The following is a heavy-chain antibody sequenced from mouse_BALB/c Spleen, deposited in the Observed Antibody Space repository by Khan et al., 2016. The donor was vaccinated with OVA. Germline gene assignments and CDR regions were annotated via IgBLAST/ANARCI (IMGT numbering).Heavy chain of an antibody. V-gene: IGHV1S56*01. CDR1: DYTFTSYH. Sequence: QVRLPQSGPEPVKPGASVRISCKASDYTFTSYHIHRVKQRPGQGLEWIGWIYPGNINNNYTERFKGKATLTADKSSSTAYMHLSSLTSEDSAVYFCARGGYGAFAYWGQGTLLTVSA. CDR2: IYPGNINN. J-gene: IGHJ3*01. D-gene: IGHD2-2*01. CDR3: ARGGYGAFAY.